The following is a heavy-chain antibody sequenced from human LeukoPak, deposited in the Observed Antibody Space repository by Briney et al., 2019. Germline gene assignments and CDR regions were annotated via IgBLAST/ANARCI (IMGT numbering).Heavy chain of an antibody. CDR1: GYTFTDYY. J-gene: IGHJ4*02. V-gene: IGHV1-2*02. CDR3: ARSRIPIFGVAISGPPDFDY. D-gene: IGHD3-3*01. Sequence: ASVKVSCKASGYTFTDYYMHWVRQAPGHRLEWLGWVNPNSGGTNYAQTFRGRLTMTGDTSISTAYMEMGRLESDDTAMYYCARSRIPIFGVAISGPPDFDYWGQGTLVTVSS. CDR2: VNPNSGGT.